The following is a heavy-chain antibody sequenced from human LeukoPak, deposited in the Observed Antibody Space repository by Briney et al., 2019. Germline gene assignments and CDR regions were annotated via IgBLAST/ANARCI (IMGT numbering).Heavy chain of an antibody. V-gene: IGHV3-48*03. D-gene: IGHD4/OR15-4a*01. Sequence: GGSLRLSCVASGFTLSSYQMHWVRQAPGKGLERVSYIANSGGTILYADSVKGRFTISRDDAKNSLYLQMNTLRVEDTAIYYCARETRGAFDYWGQGTLVTVSS. J-gene: IGHJ4*02. CDR2: IANSGGTI. CDR3: ARETRGAFDY. CDR1: GFTLSSYQ.